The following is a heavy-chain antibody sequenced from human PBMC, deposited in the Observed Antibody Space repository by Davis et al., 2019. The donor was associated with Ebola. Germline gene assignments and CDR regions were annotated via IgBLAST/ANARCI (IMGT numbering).Heavy chain of an antibody. D-gene: IGHD4-17*01. Sequence: GESLKISCAASGFIVSDKYMSWVRQAPGKGLEWVAVIYRDERTYYADSVKGRFTVSRDNSENMLYLQMSTLRAEDTALYYCARHVNGDFWYFDLWDRGTRVTVSS. CDR1: GFIVSDKY. CDR3: ARHVNGDFWYFDL. J-gene: IGHJ2*01. V-gene: IGHV3-53*01. CDR2: IYRDERT.